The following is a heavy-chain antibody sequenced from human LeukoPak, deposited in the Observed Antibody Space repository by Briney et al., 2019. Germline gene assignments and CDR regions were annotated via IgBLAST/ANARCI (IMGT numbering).Heavy chain of an antibody. V-gene: IGHV3-30*04. CDR3: ARDLQYYDSSGYYRHEACDI. CDR2: ISYDGSNK. Sequence: GGSLRLSCAASGFTFSSYAMHWVRQAPGKGLEWVAVISYDGSNKYYADSVKGRFTISRDNSKNTLYLQMNSLRAEDTAVYYCARDLQYYDSSGYYRHEACDIWGQGTMVTVSS. D-gene: IGHD3-22*01. J-gene: IGHJ3*02. CDR1: GFTFSSYA.